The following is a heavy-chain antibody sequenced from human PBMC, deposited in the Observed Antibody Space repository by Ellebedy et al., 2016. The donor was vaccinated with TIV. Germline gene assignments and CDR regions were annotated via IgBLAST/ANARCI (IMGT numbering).Heavy chain of an antibody. J-gene: IGHJ3*02. Sequence: GGSLRLXXAASGFTFSGSAMHWVRQASGKGLEWVGRIRSKANSYATAYAASVKGRFTISRDDSKNTAYLQMNSLKTEDTAVYYCTRLACSGGSCYHDAFDIWGQGTMVTVSS. V-gene: IGHV3-73*01. CDR2: IRSKANSYAT. CDR3: TRLACSGGSCYHDAFDI. CDR1: GFTFSGSA. D-gene: IGHD2-15*01.